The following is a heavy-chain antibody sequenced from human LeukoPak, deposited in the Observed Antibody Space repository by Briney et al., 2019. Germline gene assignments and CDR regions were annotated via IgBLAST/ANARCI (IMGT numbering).Heavy chain of an antibody. Sequence: SSETLSLTCTVSGGSISSSSYYWGWIRQPPGKGLEWIGTIYYSGTTYCNPSLKSRVTISVDTSKNQFSLRLSSVTAADTAVFYCARLDFYNWFDPWGQGTVVTVSS. V-gene: IGHV4-39*01. CDR2: IYYSGTT. J-gene: IGHJ5*02. CDR1: GGSISSSSYY. CDR3: ARLDFYNWFDP. D-gene: IGHD3-3*01.